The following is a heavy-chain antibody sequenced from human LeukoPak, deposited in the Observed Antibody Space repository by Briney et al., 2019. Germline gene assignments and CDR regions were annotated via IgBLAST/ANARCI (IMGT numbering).Heavy chain of an antibody. V-gene: IGHV3-7*01. Sequence: GGSLRLSCADSGFTFSSYWMSWVRQAPGKGLEWVANIKQDGSEKYYVDSVKGRFTISRDNAKNSLYLQMSSLRAEDTAVYYCARSRYSGYDDYWGQGTLVTVSS. CDR1: GFTFSSYW. D-gene: IGHD5-12*01. CDR3: ARSRYSGYDDY. CDR2: IKQDGSEK. J-gene: IGHJ4*02.